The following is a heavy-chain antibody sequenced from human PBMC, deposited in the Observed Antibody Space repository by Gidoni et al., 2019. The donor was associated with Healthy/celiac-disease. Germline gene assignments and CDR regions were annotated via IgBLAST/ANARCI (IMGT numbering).Heavy chain of an antibody. V-gene: IGHV3-21*01. Sequence: EVQLVASGGGLVKTGGSLRLSCAASGFPFSSYSMNWVRQAPGKGLEWVSSISSSSSYIYYADSVKGRFTISRDNAKNSLYLQMNSLRAEDTAVYYCARFDIGSVVDPWGQGTLVTVSS. CDR3: ARFDIGSVVDP. CDR1: GFPFSSYS. J-gene: IGHJ5*02. CDR2: ISSSSSYI. D-gene: IGHD2-15*01.